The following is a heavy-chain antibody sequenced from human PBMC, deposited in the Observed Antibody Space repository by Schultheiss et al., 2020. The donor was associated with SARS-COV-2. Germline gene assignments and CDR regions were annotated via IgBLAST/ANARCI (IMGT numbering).Heavy chain of an antibody. D-gene: IGHD3-16*01. J-gene: IGHJ3*02. V-gene: IGHV4-34*01. CDR1: GGSFSGYY. Sequence: SETLSLTCAVYGGSFSGYYWSWIRQPPGKGLEWIGEINHSGSTNYNPSLKSRVTISVDTSKNQFSLKLSSVTAADTAVYYCANGGVWAAFDIWGQGTMVTVSS. CDR3: ANGGVWAAFDI. CDR2: INHSGST.